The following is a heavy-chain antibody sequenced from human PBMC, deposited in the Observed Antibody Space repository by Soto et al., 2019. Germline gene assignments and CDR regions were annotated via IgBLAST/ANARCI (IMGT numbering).Heavy chain of an antibody. CDR2: ISYDGSYK. D-gene: IGHD3-16*01. J-gene: IGHJ4*02. CDR3: AKWNGGFDY. V-gene: IGHV3-30*18. CDR1: GFTFSSYG. Sequence: PGGSLRLSCAASGFTFSSYGMHWVRQAPGKGLECVAVISYDGSYKYYADSVKGRFTISRDNSKNTLYLQMNSLRAEDTAVYYCAKWNGGFDYWGQGTLVTVSS.